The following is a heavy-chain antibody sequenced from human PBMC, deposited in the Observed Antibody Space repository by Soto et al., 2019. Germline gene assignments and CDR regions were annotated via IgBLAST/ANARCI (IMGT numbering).Heavy chain of an antibody. J-gene: IGHJ5*02. CDR2: FDPEDGET. V-gene: IGHV1-24*01. CDR1: GYTLTELS. CDR3: ATVFSGIAARNPET. D-gene: IGHD6-6*01. Sequence: GASVKVSCKVSGYTLTELSMHWVRQAPGKGLEWMGGFDPEDGETIYAQKFQGRVTMTEDTSTDTAYMELSSLRSEDTAVYYCATVFSGIAARNPETWGQGTLVTVSS.